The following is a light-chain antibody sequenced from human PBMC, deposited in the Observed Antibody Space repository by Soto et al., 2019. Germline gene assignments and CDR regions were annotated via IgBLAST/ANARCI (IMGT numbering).Light chain of an antibody. CDR2: DVS. CDR1: SSDVGGYNY. V-gene: IGLV2-14*03. CDR3: SSYTSSITRV. Sequence: QSVLTQPASVSGSPGQSITISCTGTSSDVGGYNYVSWYQQHPGKAPKLMIYDVSNRPSGVSNRFSGSKSGNTASLTISGLTAEDEADYYCSSYTSSITRVFGTGTKFTVL. J-gene: IGLJ1*01.